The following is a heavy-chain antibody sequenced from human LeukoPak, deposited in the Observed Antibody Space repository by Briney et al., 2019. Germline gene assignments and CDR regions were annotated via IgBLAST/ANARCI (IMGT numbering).Heavy chain of an antibody. D-gene: IGHD3-10*01. CDR1: GGTFSSYA. CDR2: IIPIFGTA. Sequence: SVKVSCKASGGTFSSYAISWVRQAPGQGLEWMGGIIPIFGTANYAQKFQGRVTMTTDTSTSTAYMELRSLRSDDTAVYYRARGYYYGSGSSYDYWGQGTLVTVSP. CDR3: ARGYYYGSGSSYDY. V-gene: IGHV1-69*05. J-gene: IGHJ4*02.